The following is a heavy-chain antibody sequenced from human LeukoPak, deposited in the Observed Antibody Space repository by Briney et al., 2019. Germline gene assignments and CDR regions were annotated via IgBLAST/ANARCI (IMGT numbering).Heavy chain of an antibody. J-gene: IGHJ4*02. CDR3: ARSYYDILTGQPYYFDY. CDR1: GFTLSSYS. Sequence: GGSLRLSCAASGFTLSSYSMNWVRQAPGKGLEWVSCMSRSSNYIYYAHSVKGRFTISRDNAKNSLHLQMDSLRVEDTAVYYCARSYYDILTGQPYYFDYWGQGALVTVSS. D-gene: IGHD3-9*01. CDR2: MSRSSNYI. V-gene: IGHV3-21*01.